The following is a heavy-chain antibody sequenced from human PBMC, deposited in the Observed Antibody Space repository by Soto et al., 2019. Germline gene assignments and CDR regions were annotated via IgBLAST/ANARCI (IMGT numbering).Heavy chain of an antibody. CDR2: IFSSGST. V-gene: IGHV4-4*07. CDR3: ARDQGVVVTADNWFDP. CDR1: GGSITDYS. D-gene: IGHD2-21*02. Sequence: SETLSLTCTVSGGSITDYSWVWIRQPAGKGLEWIGRIFSSGSTNYNPSLKGRITMSLDTSKNQFSLKLNSATATDTAAYFCARDQGVVVTADNWFDPWGQGILVTAPQ. J-gene: IGHJ5*02.